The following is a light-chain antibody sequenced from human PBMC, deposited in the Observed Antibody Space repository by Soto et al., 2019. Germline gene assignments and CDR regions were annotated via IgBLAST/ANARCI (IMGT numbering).Light chain of an antibody. CDR3: QAWDSSTVV. CDR2: QDS. V-gene: IGLV3-1*01. CDR1: KLGDKY. Sequence: SYELTQPPSVSVSPGQTASITCSGDKLGDKYACWYQQKPGQSPVLVLYQDSKRPSGIPERFSGSNSGNTATLTISGTQAMDEADYYFQAWDSSTVVFGGGTKLTVL. J-gene: IGLJ2*01.